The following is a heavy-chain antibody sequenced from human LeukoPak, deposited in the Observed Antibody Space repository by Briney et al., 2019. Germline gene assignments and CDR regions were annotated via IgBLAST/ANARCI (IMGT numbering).Heavy chain of an antibody. V-gene: IGHV3-9*01. J-gene: IGHJ4*02. CDR3: AKGGYCSGGSCYSAQTYFDY. CDR2: ISWNSGSI. D-gene: IGHD2-15*01. CDR1: GFTFDDYA. Sequence: PGRSLRLSCAASGFTFDDYAMHWVRQAPGKGLEWVSGISWNSGSIGYADSVKGRFTISRDNAKNSLYLQMNSLRAEDTALYYCAKGGYCSGGSCYSAQTYFDYWGQGTLVTVFS.